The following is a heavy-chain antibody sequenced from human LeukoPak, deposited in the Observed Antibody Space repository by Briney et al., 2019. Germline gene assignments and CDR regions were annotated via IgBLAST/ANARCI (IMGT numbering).Heavy chain of an antibody. V-gene: IGHV3-66*01. Sequence: GGSLRLSCAASGFTVSTNYMSWVRQAPGKGLECVSIIYSGGTTYYADSVRGRFTISRDNSKNTLYLQMNSLRAEDTAVYYCAKNLGSPGVWGKGTTVTISS. J-gene: IGHJ6*04. CDR3: AKNLGSPGV. CDR1: GFTVSTNY. CDR2: IYSGGTT. D-gene: IGHD6-6*01.